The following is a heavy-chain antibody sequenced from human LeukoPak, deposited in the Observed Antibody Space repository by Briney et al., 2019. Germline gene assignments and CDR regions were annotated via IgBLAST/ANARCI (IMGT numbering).Heavy chain of an antibody. J-gene: IGHJ4*02. CDR2: IYYSGNT. D-gene: IGHD6-6*01. CDR3: ARRTDGSSPLFDY. Sequence: SETLSLTCTVSGGSISSYYWSWLRQPPGKGLEWIGYIYYSGNTNYNPSLESRVTISVDTSKNQFSLKLRTVTAADTAVYYCARRTDGSSPLFDYWGQGILVTVSS. CDR1: GGSISSYY. V-gene: IGHV4-59*08.